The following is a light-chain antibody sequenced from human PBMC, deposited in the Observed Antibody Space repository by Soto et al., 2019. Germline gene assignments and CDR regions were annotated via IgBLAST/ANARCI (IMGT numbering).Light chain of an antibody. CDR3: QVYGRSPWT. CDR2: DAS. CDR1: QSISSW. Sequence: GDRVTITCRASQSISSWLAWYQQKPGKAPKLLIYDASSLESGVPSRFSGSGSGTDFTLTISRLEPEDFAVYYCQVYGRSPWTFGQGTKVDI. V-gene: IGKV1-5*01. J-gene: IGKJ1*01.